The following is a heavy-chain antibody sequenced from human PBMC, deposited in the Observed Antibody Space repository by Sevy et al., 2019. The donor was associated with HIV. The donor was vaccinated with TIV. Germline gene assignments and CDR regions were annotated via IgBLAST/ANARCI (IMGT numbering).Heavy chain of an antibody. V-gene: IGHV3-33*01. D-gene: IGHD3-22*01. CDR3: ARGANYYDSSGSQPNFDY. J-gene: IGHJ4*02. CDR1: GFTFSSYG. CDR2: IWYDGSSK. Sequence: GGSLRLSCAVSGFTFSSYGMHWVRQAPGKGLEWVALIWYDGSSKYYADSVKGRFTLSRDNSKNTLYLQMNSLRAEDTAVYYCARGANYYDSSGSQPNFDYWGQGTLVTVSS.